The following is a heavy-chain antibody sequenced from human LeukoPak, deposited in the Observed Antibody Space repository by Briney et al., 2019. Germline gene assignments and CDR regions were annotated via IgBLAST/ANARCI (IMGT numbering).Heavy chain of an antibody. Sequence: WVSSISYDGSRIYYVDSVKGRFTISRDVSKSTLYMQMDSLRPEDTAVYYCGSSPHNFCYDTSGYHPHYSFNMGGQGTTVTVS. V-gene: IGHV3-30*03. CDR2: ISYDGSRI. J-gene: IGHJ6*02. D-gene: IGHD3-22*01. CDR3: GSSPHNFCYDTSGYHPHYSFNM.